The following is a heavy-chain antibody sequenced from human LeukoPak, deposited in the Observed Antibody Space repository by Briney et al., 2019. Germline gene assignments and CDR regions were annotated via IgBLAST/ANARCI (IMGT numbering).Heavy chain of an antibody. CDR1: GGSISSSGYY. J-gene: IGHJ3*02. CDR2: IYYSGST. CDR3: ARETMIRGVDAFDI. Sequence: SETLSLTCTVSGGSISSSGYYWSWIRQPPGKGLEWIGYIYYSGSTNYNPSLKSRVTISVDTSKNQFSLKLSSVTAADTAVYYCARETMIRGVDAFDIWGQGTMVTVSS. V-gene: IGHV4-61*08. D-gene: IGHD3-22*01.